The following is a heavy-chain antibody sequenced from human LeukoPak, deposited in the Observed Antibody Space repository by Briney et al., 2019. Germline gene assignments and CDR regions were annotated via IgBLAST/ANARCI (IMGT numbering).Heavy chain of an antibody. J-gene: IGHJ4*02. D-gene: IGHD3-22*01. Sequence: SETLSLTRGVTGGSISAGDYYWSWIRQPPGKGLEWIGYIYYSGNTYYRPSLRSRATISMDTSKNQISLKLNSVTAADTAVYYCARATPDYYEYTNYRYYFDYWGQGTLVTVSS. V-gene: IGHV4-30-4*01. CDR3: ARATPDYYEYTNYRYYFDY. CDR1: GGSISAGDYY. CDR2: IYYSGNT.